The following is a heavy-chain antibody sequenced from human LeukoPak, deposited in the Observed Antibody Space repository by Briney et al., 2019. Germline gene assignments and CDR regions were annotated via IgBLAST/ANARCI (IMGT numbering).Heavy chain of an antibody. CDR1: GGSISSSSYY. CDR3: ARHIRYQLPNAFDT. Sequence: KPSETLSLPCTVSGGSISSSSYYWGWIRQPPGKGLEWIGSIYYSGSTYYNPSLKSRVTISVDTSKNQFSLKLSSVTAADTAVYYCARHIRYQLPNAFDTWGQGTMVTVSS. V-gene: IGHV4-39*01. D-gene: IGHD2-2*01. CDR2: IYYSGST. J-gene: IGHJ3*02.